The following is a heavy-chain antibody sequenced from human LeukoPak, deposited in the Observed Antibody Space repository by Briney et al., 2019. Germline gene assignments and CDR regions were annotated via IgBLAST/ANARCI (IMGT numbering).Heavy chain of an antibody. Sequence: GGSLRLSCAPSGFTFTTYTMGWVRQVPGKGLEWFSAISVNADSTYYADSVKGRFTISRDNSKNTLYLQMNSLTAEDAAVYYCAKGSSGGWPYCFDYWGQGTLVTVSS. D-gene: IGHD6-19*01. CDR3: AKGSSGGWPYCFDY. CDR2: ISVNADST. CDR1: GFTFTTYT. V-gene: IGHV3-23*01. J-gene: IGHJ4*02.